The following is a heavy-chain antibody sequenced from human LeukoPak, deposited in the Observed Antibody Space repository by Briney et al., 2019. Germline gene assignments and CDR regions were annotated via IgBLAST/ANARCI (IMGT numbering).Heavy chain of an antibody. V-gene: IGHV3-74*03. J-gene: IGHJ4*02. CDR2: INSDGSRT. D-gene: IGHD2-21*02. CDR3: ASSPVVTED. Sequence: GGSLRLSCAASGFTFSSYWMHWVRQAPGKGLVWVSRINSDGSRTTYADSVKGRFTISRDNAKNTLYLLMNSLRAEDTAVYYCASSPVVTEDWGQGTLVTVSS. CDR1: GFTFSSYW.